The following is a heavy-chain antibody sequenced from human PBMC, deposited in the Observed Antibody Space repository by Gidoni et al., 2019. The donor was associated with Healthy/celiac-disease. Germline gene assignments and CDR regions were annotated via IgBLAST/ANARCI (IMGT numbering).Heavy chain of an antibody. CDR1: GYTFTGYY. CDR3: AREPRSFRGSGRNWFDP. D-gene: IGHD3-10*01. CDR2: INPNSGGT. J-gene: IGHJ5*02. V-gene: IGHV1-2*02. Sequence: QVQLVQSGAEVKKPGASVKVSCKASGYTFTGYYMHWVRQAPGQGLEWMGWINPNSGGTNYAQKFQGRVTMTRDTSISTAYMELSRLRSDDTAVYYCAREPRSFRGSGRNWFDPWGQGTLVTVSS.